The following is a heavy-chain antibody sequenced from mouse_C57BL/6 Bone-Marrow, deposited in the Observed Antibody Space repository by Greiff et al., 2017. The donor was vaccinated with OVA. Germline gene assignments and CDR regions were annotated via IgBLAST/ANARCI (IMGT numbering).Heavy chain of an antibody. J-gene: IGHJ4*01. CDR3: ARSTTVVATGNAMDY. V-gene: IGHV1-76*01. D-gene: IGHD1-1*01. Sequence: VQLQQSGAELVRPGASVKLSCKASGYTFTDYYINWVKQRPGQGLEWIARIYPGSGNTYYNEKFKGKATLTAEKSSSTAYMQLSSLTSEDSAVYFCARSTTVVATGNAMDYWGQGTSVTVSS. CDR2: IYPGSGNT. CDR1: GYTFTDYY.